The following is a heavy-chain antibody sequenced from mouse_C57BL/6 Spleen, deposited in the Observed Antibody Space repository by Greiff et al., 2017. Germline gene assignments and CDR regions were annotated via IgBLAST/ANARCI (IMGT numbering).Heavy chain of an antibody. CDR2: IDPSDSET. CDR1: GYTFTSYW. V-gene: IGHV1-52*01. J-gene: IGHJ3*01. CDR3: ARSSYDYDAWFAY. D-gene: IGHD2-4*01. Sequence: QVQLQQPGAELVRPGSSVKLSCKASGYTFTSYWMHWVKQRPIQGLEWIGNIDPSDSETHYNQKFKDKATLTVDKSSSTAYMQLSSLTSEDSAVYYCARSSYDYDAWFAYWGQGTLVTVSA.